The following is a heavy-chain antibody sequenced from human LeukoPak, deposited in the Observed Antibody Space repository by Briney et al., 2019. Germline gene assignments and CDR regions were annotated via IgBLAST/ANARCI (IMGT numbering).Heavy chain of an antibody. CDR1: GFTFSNYV. J-gene: IGHJ6*02. V-gene: IGHV3-30-3*01. CDR2: ISYDGNNK. CDR3: ARAGGLYYYNVDV. Sequence: GGSLRLSCAASGFTFSNYVIHWVRQAPGKGLEWVAVISYDGNNKYYADSVKGRFTISRDNSENTLYLQMDSLRAEDTAVYFCARAGGLYYYNVDVWGQGTTVTVS. D-gene: IGHD2-8*02.